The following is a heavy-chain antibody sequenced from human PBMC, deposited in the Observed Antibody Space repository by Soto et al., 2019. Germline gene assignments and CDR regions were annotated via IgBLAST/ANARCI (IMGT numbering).Heavy chain of an antibody. V-gene: IGHV3-73*01. CDR3: XXXXXXXXXXXXL. Sequence: EVQLVESGGGLVQPGGSLKLSCATSGFNFGVSAMHWVRQASGRGLEWVGRIRSKPNSYATEYAASVRGRLTISRNDSTSMTFLEMNSLXTXXXXXXXXXXXXXXXXXXXXLWXXGTLV. J-gene: IGHJ2*01. CDR1: GFNFGVSA. CDR2: IRSKPNSYAT.